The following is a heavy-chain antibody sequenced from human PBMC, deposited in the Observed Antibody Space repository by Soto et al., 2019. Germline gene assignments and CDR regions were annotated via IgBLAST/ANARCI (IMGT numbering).Heavy chain of an antibody. CDR2: IDPSDSYT. V-gene: IGHV5-10-1*01. CDR1: GYSFTSYW. Sequence: EVQLVQSGAEVKKPGESLRISCKGSGYSFTSYWISWVRQMPGKGLEWMGRIDPSDSYTNYSPSFQGHVTISADKSISAAYLKWSSLTASDTAMYYCARLQAAAGDNGLTFDYGGQGPLVTVSS. D-gene: IGHD6-13*01. J-gene: IGHJ4*02. CDR3: ARLQAAAGDNGLTFDY.